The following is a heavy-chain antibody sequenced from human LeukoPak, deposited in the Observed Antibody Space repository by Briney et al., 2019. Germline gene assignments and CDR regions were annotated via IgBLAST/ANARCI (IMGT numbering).Heavy chain of an antibody. D-gene: IGHD5-18*01. CDR2: IFTRGST. V-gene: IGHV4-4*07. J-gene: IGHJ5*02. Sequence: SGALCVTSTDPVGSIRSSYRCWIRQPAREGLEWIGRIFTRGSTNYNPSLKSRVTMSVDTPKNQFSLKLSSVTAADTAGYYCARAGESHTAMARGSVWFDPWGQGNLVTVSS. CDR1: VGSIRSSY. CDR3: ARAGESHTAMARGSVWFDP.